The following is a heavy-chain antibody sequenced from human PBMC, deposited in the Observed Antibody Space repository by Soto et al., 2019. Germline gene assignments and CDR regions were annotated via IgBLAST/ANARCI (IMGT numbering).Heavy chain of an antibody. CDR3: ARVGYSSSWYRRGAFDI. CDR1: GGSFSGYY. J-gene: IGHJ3*02. Sequence: PSETLSLTCAVYGGSFSGYYWSWIRQPPGKGLEWIGEINHSGSTNYNSSLKSRVTISVDTSKNQFSLKLSSVTAADTAVYYCARVGYSSSWYRRGAFDIWGQGTMVTVSS. V-gene: IGHV4-34*01. CDR2: INHSGST. D-gene: IGHD6-13*01.